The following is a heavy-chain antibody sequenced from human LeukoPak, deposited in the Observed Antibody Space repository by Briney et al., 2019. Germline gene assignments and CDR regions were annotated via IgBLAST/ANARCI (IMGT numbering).Heavy chain of an antibody. CDR3: ARAPDSGSYYGPFDY. Sequence: PGGSLRLSCAASGFTFSSYSMNWVRQAPGKGLEWVAVIWYDGSNKYYADSVKGRFTISRDNSKNTLYLQMNSLRAEDTAVYYCARAPDSGSYYGPFDYWGQGTLVTVSS. J-gene: IGHJ4*02. V-gene: IGHV3-33*08. CDR1: GFTFSSYS. CDR2: IWYDGSNK. D-gene: IGHD1-26*01.